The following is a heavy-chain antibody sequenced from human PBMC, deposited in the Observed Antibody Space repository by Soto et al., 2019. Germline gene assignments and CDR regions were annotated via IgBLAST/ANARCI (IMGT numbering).Heavy chain of an antibody. Sequence: GGSLRLSCAAYGLRFSKAWMSRVRQAPGKGLEWVGRIKSKGDGGTTGYVAPVKGRFTISRDDSKNTVYLQMNSLKTEDTAVYYCTNSADYNYGMDVWGQGTAVTVSS. D-gene: IGHD3-10*01. CDR2: IKSKGDGGTT. CDR1: GLRFSKAW. CDR3: TNSADYNYGMDV. V-gene: IGHV3-15*01. J-gene: IGHJ6*02.